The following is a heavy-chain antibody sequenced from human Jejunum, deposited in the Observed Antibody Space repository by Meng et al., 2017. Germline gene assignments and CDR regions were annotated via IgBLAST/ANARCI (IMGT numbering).Heavy chain of an antibody. J-gene: IGHJ4*02. D-gene: IGHD3-16*01. V-gene: IGHV3-7*01. CDR2: INQDGSVK. CDR3: AREDNYETFDF. Sequence: GESLKISCAASGFSFSSYWMTWIRRVPGGGLEWLGNINQDGSVKYSPDSVRGRFIVSSDNAKNSLYLQMRSLRADDTAVYYCAREDNYETFDFCGQGTLVTVSS. CDR1: GFSFSSYW.